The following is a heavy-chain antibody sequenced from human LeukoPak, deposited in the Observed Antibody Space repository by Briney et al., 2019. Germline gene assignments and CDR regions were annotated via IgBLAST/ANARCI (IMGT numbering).Heavy chain of an antibody. CDR3: ARGVFY. CDR1: GFTFSSYG. D-gene: IGHD3-3*01. V-gene: IGHV3-30*03. J-gene: IGHJ4*02. CDR2: ISYDGSNK. Sequence: PGWSLRLSCAASGFTFSSYGMHWVRQAPGKGLEWVAVISYDGSNKYYADSVKGRFTISRDNSKNTLYLQMNSLRAEDTAVYYCARGVFYWGQGTLVTVSS.